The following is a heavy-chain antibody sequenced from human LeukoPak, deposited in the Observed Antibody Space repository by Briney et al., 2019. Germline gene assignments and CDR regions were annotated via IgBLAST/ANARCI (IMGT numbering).Heavy chain of an antibody. Sequence: SETLSLTCAVSGASIISYYWSWIRQPPWEGLEWIGDIYYDGRTNDNPSLKSRVTISIDTYKNQFSLNLRSVTAADTAVYYCAGPDRNSGWFDYWGQGTLVTVSS. V-gene: IGHV4-59*03. D-gene: IGHD6-19*01. CDR3: AGPDRNSGWFDY. CDR1: GASIISYY. J-gene: IGHJ5*01. CDR2: IYYDGRT.